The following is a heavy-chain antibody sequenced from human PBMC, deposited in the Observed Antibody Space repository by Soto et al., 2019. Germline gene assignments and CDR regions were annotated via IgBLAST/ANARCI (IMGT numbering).Heavy chain of an antibody. Sequence: SETLSLTCTVSGGSISSGCYYWNWIRQHPGKGLEWIGYIYYSGSTYYNPSLKSRVTISVDTSKNQFSLKLSSVTAADTAVYYCARVLRAREWYFDYWGQGTLVTVSS. CDR2: IYYSGST. V-gene: IGHV4-31*03. J-gene: IGHJ4*02. CDR3: ARVLRAREWYFDY. D-gene: IGHD2-8*01. CDR1: GGSISSGCYY.